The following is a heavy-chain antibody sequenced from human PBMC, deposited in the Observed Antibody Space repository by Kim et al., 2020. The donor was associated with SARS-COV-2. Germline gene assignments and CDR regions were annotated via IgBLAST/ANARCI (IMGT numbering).Heavy chain of an antibody. V-gene: IGHV3-30*18. CDR2: ISYDGSNK. Sequence: GGSLRLSCAASGFTFSNSCMHWVRQAPGKGLEWVAVISYDGSNKYYADSVKGRFTITRDNYKNTLYLQMNSKRAEDTAVYYYAKDQIGYCNGGSCYGSDYWGQGTLVTVSS. J-gene: IGHJ4*02. D-gene: IGHD2-15*01. CDR1: GFTFSNSC. CDR3: AKDQIGYCNGGSCYGSDY.